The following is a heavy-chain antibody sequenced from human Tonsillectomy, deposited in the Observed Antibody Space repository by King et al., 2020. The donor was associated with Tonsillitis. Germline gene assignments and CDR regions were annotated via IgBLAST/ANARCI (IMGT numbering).Heavy chain of an antibody. CDR2: ISGSGGRT. D-gene: IGHD4-11*01. J-gene: IGHJ6*02. CDR1: GFTFSSYA. Sequence: VQLVESGGGLVQPGGSLRLSCAASGFTFSSYAMSWVRQAPGKGLEWVSAISGSGGRTYYADSVKGRFTISRDNSKNTLYLQMNSLRAEDTAVYYCAKVSGLQPDYDYGMDVWGQGTTVTVSS. V-gene: IGHV3-23*04. CDR3: AKVSGLQPDYDYGMDV.